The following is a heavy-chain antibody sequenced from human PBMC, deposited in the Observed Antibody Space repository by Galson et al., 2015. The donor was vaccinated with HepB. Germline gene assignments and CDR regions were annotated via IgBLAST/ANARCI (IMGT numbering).Heavy chain of an antibody. D-gene: IGHD3-10*01. CDR3: AKDLRPYGSGSYYIDY. Sequence: SLRLSCAASGFTFSSYGMHWVRQAPGKGLEWVAFIRYDGSNKYYADSVKGRFTISRDNSKNTLYLQTNSLRAEDTAVYYCAKDLRPYGSGSYYIDYWGQGTLVTVSS. CDR1: GFTFSSYG. V-gene: IGHV3-30*02. J-gene: IGHJ4*02. CDR2: IRYDGSNK.